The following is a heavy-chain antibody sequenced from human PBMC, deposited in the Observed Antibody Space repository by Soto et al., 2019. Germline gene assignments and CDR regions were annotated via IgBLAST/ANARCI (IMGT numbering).Heavy chain of an antibody. CDR3: ASIRLGYSYGYIYFDY. D-gene: IGHD5-18*01. J-gene: IGHJ4*02. Sequence: GSLRLSCAASGFTFSSYSMNWVRQAPGKGLEWVSSISSSSSYIYYADSVKGRFTISRDNAKNSLYLQMNSLRAEDTAVYYCASIRLGYSYGYIYFDYWGQGTLVTVSS. CDR1: GFTFSSYS. CDR2: ISSSSSYI. V-gene: IGHV3-21*01.